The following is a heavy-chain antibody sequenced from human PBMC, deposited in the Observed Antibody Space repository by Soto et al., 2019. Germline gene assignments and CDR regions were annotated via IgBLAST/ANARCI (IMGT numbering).Heavy chain of an antibody. D-gene: IGHD3-16*01. Sequence: LRLSCAASGFKFSNYAMSWVRQAPGKGLEWVSLISATGGGTYYAGSVKGRFTISRDNSHNTLYLQVHSLTAEDTAVYYCAKDRRAGGNSAFYFDFWGQGAQVTVSS. J-gene: IGHJ4*02. CDR3: AKDRRAGGNSAFYFDF. V-gene: IGHV3-23*01. CDR2: ISATGGGT. CDR1: GFKFSNYA.